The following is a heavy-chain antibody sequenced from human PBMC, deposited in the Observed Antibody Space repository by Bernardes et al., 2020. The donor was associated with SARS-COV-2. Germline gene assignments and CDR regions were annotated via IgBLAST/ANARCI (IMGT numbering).Heavy chain of an antibody. D-gene: IGHD5-12*01. CDR3: ARDRGYSGYDPSWYFDL. J-gene: IGHJ2*01. CDR2: IIPILGIA. Sequence: SAKVSCKASGGTFSSYHISWVRQAPGQGLEWMGRIIPILGIANYAQKFQGRVTITADKSTSTAYMELSSLRSEDTAVYYCARDRGYSGYDPSWYFDLWGRGTLVTVSS. V-gene: IGHV1-69*04. CDR1: GGTFSSYH.